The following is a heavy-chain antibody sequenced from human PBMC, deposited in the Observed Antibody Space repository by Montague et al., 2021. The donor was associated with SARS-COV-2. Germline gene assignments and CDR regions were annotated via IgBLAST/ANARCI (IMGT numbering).Heavy chain of an antibody. CDR1: GASISSSSFF. J-gene: IGHJ5*02. CDR3: ARGYDYVWGSYRYLHWFDP. Sequence: SETLSLTCTVSGASISSSSFFWGWIRQPPGKGLEWIGEINHSGSTNYNPSLKSRVTISVDTSKNQFSLKLSSVTAADTAVYYCARGYDYVWGSYRYLHWFDPWGQGTLVTVSS. CDR2: INHSGST. D-gene: IGHD3-16*02. V-gene: IGHV4-39*07.